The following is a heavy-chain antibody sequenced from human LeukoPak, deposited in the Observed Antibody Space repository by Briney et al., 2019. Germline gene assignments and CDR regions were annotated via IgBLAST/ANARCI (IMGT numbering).Heavy chain of an antibody. CDR1: GYTFTGYY. CDR2: INPNSGGT. Sequence: VASVKVSCKASGYTFTGYYMHWVRQAPGQGLEWMGWINPNSGGTNYAQKFQGRVTMTRDTSISTAYMELSRLRSDDTAVYYCARSYYDGSGYRGMDVWGQGTTVTVSS. CDR3: ARSYYDGSGYRGMDV. D-gene: IGHD3-22*01. V-gene: IGHV1-2*02. J-gene: IGHJ6*02.